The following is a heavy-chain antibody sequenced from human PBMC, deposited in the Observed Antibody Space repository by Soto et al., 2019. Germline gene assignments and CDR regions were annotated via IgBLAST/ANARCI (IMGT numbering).Heavy chain of an antibody. J-gene: IGHJ5*02. CDR3: ARERAIAAAGWFAP. V-gene: IGHV4-4*02. D-gene: IGHD6-13*01. CDR2: INHSGST. CDR1: GDSVSNHYW. Sequence: SETLSLTCAVSGDSVSNHYWWSWVRQSPGKGLEWIGEINHSGSTNYNPSLKSQVTISVDTSKNQFSLKLTSVTAADTAVYYWARERAIAAAGWFAPGGQGPLVTVSS.